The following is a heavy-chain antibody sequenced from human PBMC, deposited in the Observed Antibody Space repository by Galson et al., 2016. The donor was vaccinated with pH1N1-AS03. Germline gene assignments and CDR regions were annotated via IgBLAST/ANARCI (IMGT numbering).Heavy chain of an antibody. CDR1: GGTLNNYA. Sequence: SCKASGGTLNNYAVNWVRQAPGQGLEWMGGISPIFGSANHAQKFQGGVTITADIFTNTAYMELSGLSSEDTAVYYCARGLTYHFGSGSVFWGQGTLVTVSS. V-gene: IGHV1-69*06. D-gene: IGHD3-10*01. J-gene: IGHJ4*02. CDR2: ISPIFGSA. CDR3: ARGLTYHFGSGSVF.